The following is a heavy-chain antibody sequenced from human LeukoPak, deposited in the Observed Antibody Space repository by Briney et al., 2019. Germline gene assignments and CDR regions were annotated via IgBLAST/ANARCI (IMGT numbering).Heavy chain of an antibody. CDR1: GFTFNTYT. CDR2: ISGSSGII. V-gene: IGHV3-48*01. J-gene: IGHJ4*02. D-gene: IGHD6-6*01. CDR3: TRDSSLYSSSSGFDY. Sequence: PGGSLRLSCAASGFTFNTYTMNWVRQAPGKGLEWVSYISGSSGIIDYADSVRGRFTISRDNAKNSLYLQMNSLRAEDTAVYYCTRDSSLYSSSSGFDYWGQGTLVTVSS.